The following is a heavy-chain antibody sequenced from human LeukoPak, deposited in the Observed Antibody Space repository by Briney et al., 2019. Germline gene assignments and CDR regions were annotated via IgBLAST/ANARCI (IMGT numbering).Heavy chain of an antibody. CDR2: IYYSGRP. CDR1: GGSISSSSYY. V-gene: IGHV4-39*01. Sequence: SETLSLTCTVSGGSISSSSYYWGWIRQPPGKGLEWIGSIYYSGRPHYNPSLKSRVTISVDPSKNQFSLKLSSVTAADTAVYYCARHKNFVRGSYYYYMDVWGKGTTVTVSS. J-gene: IGHJ6*03. CDR3: ARHKNFVRGSYYYYMDV. D-gene: IGHD2-15*01.